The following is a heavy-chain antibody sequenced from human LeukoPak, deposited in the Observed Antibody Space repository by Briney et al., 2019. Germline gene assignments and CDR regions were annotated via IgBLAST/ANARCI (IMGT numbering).Heavy chain of an antibody. CDR1: GFPFSDVW. V-gene: IGHV3-15*01. D-gene: IGHD3-22*01. Sequence: GGSLRLSCAASGFPFSDVWMSWVRQAPGKGLEWVGRKSKADGGTADYAAPLKGRFTFLRDDSKNTLYLEMKSLKTEDTAVYYCTTDWYYYDNSGYYPIFWGQGTLVTVSS. J-gene: IGHJ4*02. CDR3: TTDWYYYDNSGYYPIF. CDR2: KSKADGGTA.